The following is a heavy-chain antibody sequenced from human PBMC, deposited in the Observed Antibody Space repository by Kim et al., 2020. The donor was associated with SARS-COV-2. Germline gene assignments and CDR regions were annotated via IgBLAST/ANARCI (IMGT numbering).Heavy chain of an antibody. Sequence: YLDTVKGRFTMSRVNAKNSLYLQMSGLRTEDTAVYYCAALDTVQVPGGIWGQGTLVTVSS. D-gene: IGHD3-10*01. V-gene: IGHV3-21*06. CDR3: AALDTVQVPGGI. J-gene: IGHJ1*01.